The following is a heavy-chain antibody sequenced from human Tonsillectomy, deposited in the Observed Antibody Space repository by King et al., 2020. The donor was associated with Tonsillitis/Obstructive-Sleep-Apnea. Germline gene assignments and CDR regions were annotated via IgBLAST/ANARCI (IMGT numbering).Heavy chain of an antibody. CDR3: ARAGDIVVVPAAVYFDY. D-gene: IGHD2-2*01. V-gene: IGHV3-30*04. CDR1: GSTFSSYA. J-gene: IGHJ4*02. CDR2: ISYDGNNK. Sequence: VQLVESGGGVVQPGRSLRLSCAASGSTFSSYAMHWVRQAPGKGLEWVAVISYDGNNKYYADSVKGRFTISRDNSKNTLYLQMNSLRAEDTALYYCARAGDIVVVPAAVYFDYWGQGTLVTVSS.